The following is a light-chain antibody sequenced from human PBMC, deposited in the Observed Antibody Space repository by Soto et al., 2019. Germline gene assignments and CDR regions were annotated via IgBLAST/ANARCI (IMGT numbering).Light chain of an antibody. J-gene: IGKJ1*01. CDR3: QEYNTWPWT. CDR2: GAS. CDR1: QSVNNN. V-gene: IGKV3-15*01. Sequence: ETLMTQSPATLSVSPGERATLSCRASQSVNNNLAWYQQKLGQAPRVLIYGASTRATGIPAMFTGSGSGTEFILTITSLQSEDSAVYYCQEYNTWPWTFDQGTKVEFK.